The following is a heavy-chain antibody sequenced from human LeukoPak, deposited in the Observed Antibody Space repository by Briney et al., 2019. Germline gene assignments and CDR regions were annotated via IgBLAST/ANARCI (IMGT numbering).Heavy chain of an antibody. CDR3: AKGIYDGSGHNIDY. CDR1: GFTFSSYA. CDR2: ISGSGGGT. D-gene: IGHD3-22*01. Sequence: GGSLRLSCAASGFTFSSYAMTWVRQAPGKGLEWVSGISGSGGGTYYADSVKGRFTISRDKSKNTLYLQMNSLRAEDTAVYYCAKGIYDGSGHNIDYWGQGTLVTVSS. V-gene: IGHV3-23*01. J-gene: IGHJ4*02.